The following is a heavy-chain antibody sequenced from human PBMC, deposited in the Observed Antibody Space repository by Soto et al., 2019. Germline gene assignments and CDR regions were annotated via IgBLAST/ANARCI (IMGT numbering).Heavy chain of an antibody. V-gene: IGHV5-51*01. Sequence: PGESLKISCKGSGYSFTSYWIGWVRQMPGKGLEWMGIISPGDSDIRYSPSFQGQVTISADKSISTAYLQWSSLKASDTAMYYCATQSSVAGPTCQYYGVDVWGQGTTVTVSS. CDR2: ISPGDSDI. J-gene: IGHJ6*02. D-gene: IGHD6-19*01. CDR1: GYSFTSYW. CDR3: ATQSSVAGPTCQYYGVDV.